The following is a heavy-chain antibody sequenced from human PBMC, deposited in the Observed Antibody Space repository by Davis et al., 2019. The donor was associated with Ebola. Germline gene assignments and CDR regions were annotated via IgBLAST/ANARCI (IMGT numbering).Heavy chain of an antibody. CDR1: GGSISSSSYY. V-gene: IGHV4-39*01. CDR3: ASTYGMDV. CDR2: IYYSGST. J-gene: IGHJ6*02. Sequence: GSLRLSCTVSGGSISSSSYYWGWIRQPPGKGLEWIGSIYYSGSTYYNPSLKSRVTISVDTSKNQFSLKLSSVTAADTAVYYCASTYGMDVWGQGTTVTVSS.